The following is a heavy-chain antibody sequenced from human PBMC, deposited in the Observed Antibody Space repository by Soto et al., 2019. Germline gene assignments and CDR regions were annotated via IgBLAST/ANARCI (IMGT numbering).Heavy chain of an antibody. CDR3: ARYDAESGSNKLDP. CDR2: IYYSGST. D-gene: IGHD5-12*01. V-gene: IGHV4-61*01. CDR1: GGSVSSRSHF. J-gene: IGHJ5*02. Sequence: QVQLQESGPGLVKPLETLSVTCTVSGGSVSSRSHFWSWIRQPPGGGLQWIGYIYYSGSTNYNPPLKSRATLSVDTSRNQFSLRLTSVTAADTAVYYCARYDAESGSNKLDPWGQGTLVTVSS.